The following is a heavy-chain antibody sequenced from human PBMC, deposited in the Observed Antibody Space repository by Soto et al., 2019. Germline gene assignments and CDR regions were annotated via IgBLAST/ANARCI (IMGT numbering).Heavy chain of an antibody. CDR3: ERERDTMVRGVSNYYFDY. CDR1: GGSISSYY. CDR2: IYYSGST. Sequence: SETLSLTCTVSGGSISSYYWSLIRQPPGKGLEWIGYIYYSGSTNYNPSLKSRVTISVDTSKNQFSLKLSSVTAADTAVYYCERERDTMVRGVSNYYFDYWRQGHLIPVSS. D-gene: IGHD3-10*01. J-gene: IGHJ4*02. V-gene: IGHV4-59*01.